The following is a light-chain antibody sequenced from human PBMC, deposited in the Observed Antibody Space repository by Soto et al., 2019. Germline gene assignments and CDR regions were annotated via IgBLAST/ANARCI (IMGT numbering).Light chain of an antibody. J-gene: IGLJ3*02. Sequence: QSALTQPASVSGSPGQSITISCTGTSSDVGAYNYVSWYQQHPGKAPKLMIYEVSNRPSGVSNRFSGSKSGNTASLTISGLQAEDESDYYCSSYTTSSTSRVFGGGTTLTVL. CDR3: SSYTTSSTSRV. CDR1: SSDVGAYNY. V-gene: IGLV2-14*01. CDR2: EVS.